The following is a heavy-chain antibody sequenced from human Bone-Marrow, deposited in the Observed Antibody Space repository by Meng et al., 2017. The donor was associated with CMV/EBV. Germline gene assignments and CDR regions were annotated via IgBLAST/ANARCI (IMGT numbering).Heavy chain of an antibody. D-gene: IGHD5-12*01. CDR3: ASQQASGPEYFQH. J-gene: IGHJ1*01. Sequence: EGSLRLSCAASGFTFSSYGMHWVRQAPGKGLEWVAFIRYDGSNKYYADSVKGRFTISRDNSKNTLYLQMNSLRAEDTAVYYCASQQASGPEYFQHWGQGTLVTVSS. V-gene: IGHV3-30*02. CDR2: IRYDGSNK. CDR1: GFTFSSYG.